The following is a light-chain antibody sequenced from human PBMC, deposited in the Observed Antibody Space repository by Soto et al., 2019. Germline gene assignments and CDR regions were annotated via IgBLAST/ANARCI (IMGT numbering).Light chain of an antibody. CDR3: HRDYNTIRT. CDR1: RSIASY. J-gene: IGKJ1*01. Sequence: DIQMTQSPSSLSASVGDSVTITCRASRSIASYVNWYQQKPGKAPKLLILGGVILQSGVPSRFSGSGHGADLTLTISSLQPEDFATYYWHRDYNTIRTFGQGTKVDI. CDR2: GGV. V-gene: IGKV1-39*01.